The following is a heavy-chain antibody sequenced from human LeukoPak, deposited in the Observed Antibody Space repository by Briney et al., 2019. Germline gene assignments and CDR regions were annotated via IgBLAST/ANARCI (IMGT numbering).Heavy chain of an antibody. Sequence: GVSLRLSCAASGFTFSNAWMSWVRQAPGKGLEWVGRIKSKTDGGTTDYAAPVKGRFTISRDDSKNTLYLQMNSLKTEDTAVYYCTTDPTYYYYLDVWGKGTTVTVSS. V-gene: IGHV3-15*01. CDR3: TTDPTYYYYLDV. CDR1: GFTFSNAW. CDR2: IKSKTDGGTT. J-gene: IGHJ6*03.